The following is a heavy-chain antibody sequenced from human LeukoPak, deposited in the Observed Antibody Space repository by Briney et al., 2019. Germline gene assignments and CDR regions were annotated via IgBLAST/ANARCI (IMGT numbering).Heavy chain of an antibody. V-gene: IGHV5-51*01. CDR3: ARSEQSYYYGSGSRYYYYYYYMDV. CDR2: IYPGGSDT. CDR1: GYSFTSYW. D-gene: IGHD3-10*01. Sequence: GESLKISCKGSGYSFTSYWIGWVRQMPGKGLEWMVIIYPGGSDTRYSPSFQGQVTISADKSISTAYLQWSSLKASDTAMYYCARSEQSYYYGSGSRYYYYYYYMDVWGKGTTVTVSS. J-gene: IGHJ6*03.